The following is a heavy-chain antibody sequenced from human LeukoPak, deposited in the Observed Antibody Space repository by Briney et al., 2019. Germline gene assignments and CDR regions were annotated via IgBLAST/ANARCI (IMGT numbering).Heavy chain of an antibody. CDR1: GGSISSYY. D-gene: IGHD6-19*01. J-gene: IGHJ4*02. Sequence: SETLSLTCTVSGGSISSYYWSWIRQPPGKGLEWIGYIYYSGSTNYNPSLKSRVTISVDTSKNQFSLKLSSVTAADTAVYYCARGGIAVAGIFDYWGQGTLVTVSS. CDR3: ARGGIAVAGIFDY. CDR2: IYYSGST. V-gene: IGHV4-59*01.